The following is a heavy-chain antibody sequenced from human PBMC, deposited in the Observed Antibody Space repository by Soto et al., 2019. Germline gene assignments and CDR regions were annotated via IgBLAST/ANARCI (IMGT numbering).Heavy chain of an antibody. CDR2: ISWNGAAT. CDR1: GFTFDDYA. D-gene: IGHD3-10*01. J-gene: IGHJ4*02. CDR3: ANLPLYGSGFDC. V-gene: IGHV3-9*01. Sequence: EAQLVESGGGLVQPGRSLRLSCVASGFTFDDYAIHWVRQAPGKGLEWVSGISWNGAATRYADSVKGRFTISRDNAKNSLYRQMSSLRAEDTAIYYCANLPLYGSGFDCWGQGTLVTVSS.